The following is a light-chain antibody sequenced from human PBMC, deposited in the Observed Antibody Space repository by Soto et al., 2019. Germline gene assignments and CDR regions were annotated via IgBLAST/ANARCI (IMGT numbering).Light chain of an antibody. V-gene: IGKV1-33*01. J-gene: IGKJ4*01. CDR1: QDISNY. Sequence: VDRVTITCQASQDISNYLNWYQQKPGKAPKLLIYDASNLETGVPSRFSGSGSGTDFTFTISSLQPDDIATYYCQQYDNLPFGGGTKVDIK. CDR3: QQYDNLP. CDR2: DAS.